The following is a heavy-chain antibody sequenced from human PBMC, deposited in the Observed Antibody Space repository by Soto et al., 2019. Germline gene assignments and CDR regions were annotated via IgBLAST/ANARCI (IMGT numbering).Heavy chain of an antibody. D-gene: IGHD3-22*01. CDR1: GYTFTSYY. CDR2: INPSGGST. Sequence: VKVSCKASGYTFTSYYMHWVRLAPGQGLEWMGIINPSGGSTSYAQKFQGRVTMTRDTSTSTVYMELSSLRSEDTAVYYCARGSDYYDSSGYYSDFDYWGQGTLVTVSS. V-gene: IGHV1-46*01. J-gene: IGHJ4*02. CDR3: ARGSDYYDSSGYYSDFDY.